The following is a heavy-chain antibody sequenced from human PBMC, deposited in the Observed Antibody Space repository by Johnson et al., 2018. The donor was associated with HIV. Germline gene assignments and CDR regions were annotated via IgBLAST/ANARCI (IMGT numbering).Heavy chain of an antibody. CDR1: RFTFSSYA. Sequence: QVQLVESGGGVVQPGRSLRLSCAASRFTFSSYAMHWVRQAPGQGLEWVAVISYDGSEKYFADSVKGRFTISRDSSKNTLYLQMNSLRAEDKAVYYCAVLTTGGLRVGNFDIWGQGTMVTVSS. D-gene: IGHD1-1*01. V-gene: IGHV3-30*04. CDR3: AVLTTGGLRVGNFDI. CDR2: ISYDGSEK. J-gene: IGHJ3*02.